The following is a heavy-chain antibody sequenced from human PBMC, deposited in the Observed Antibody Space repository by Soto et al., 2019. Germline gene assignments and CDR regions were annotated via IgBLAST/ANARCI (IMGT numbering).Heavy chain of an antibody. Sequence: SETLSLTCTVSGGSISSYYWSWIRQPPGKGLEWIGYIYYSGSTNYNPSLKSRVTISVDTSKNQFSLKLSSVTAADTAVYYCARVYGYCTNGVCLTNWFDPWGQGTLVTVSS. CDR2: IYYSGST. CDR3: ARVYGYCTNGVCLTNWFDP. J-gene: IGHJ5*02. CDR1: GGSISSYY. D-gene: IGHD2-8*01. V-gene: IGHV4-59*01.